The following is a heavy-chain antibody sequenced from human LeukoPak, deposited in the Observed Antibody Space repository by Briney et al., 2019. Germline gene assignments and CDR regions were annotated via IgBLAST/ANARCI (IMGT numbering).Heavy chain of an antibody. V-gene: IGHV3-23*01. D-gene: IGHD2-21*01. Sequence: GGSLRLSCAAPGFTFSSYAMSWVRQAPGKGLEWVSAISGSGGSTYYADSVKGRFTISRDNSKNTLYLQMNSLRAEDAAVYYCAKFLPTHIVVANYYFDYWGQGTLVTVSS. J-gene: IGHJ4*02. CDR3: AKFLPTHIVVANYYFDY. CDR1: GFTFSSYA. CDR2: ISGSGGST.